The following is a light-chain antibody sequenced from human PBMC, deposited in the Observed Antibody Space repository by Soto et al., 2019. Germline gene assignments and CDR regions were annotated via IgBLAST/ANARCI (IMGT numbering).Light chain of an antibody. CDR1: SSDVGGYNY. Sequence: QSALTQPPYASGSPGQSGTISCTGTSSDVGGYNYVSWYQQHPGKAPKLMISGVSKRPSGVPDRFSGSKSGNTASLTVSGLQAEDEADYYCSSFAGNNNLVFGGGTKLTVL. V-gene: IGLV2-8*01. CDR2: GVS. J-gene: IGLJ2*01. CDR3: SSFAGNNNLV.